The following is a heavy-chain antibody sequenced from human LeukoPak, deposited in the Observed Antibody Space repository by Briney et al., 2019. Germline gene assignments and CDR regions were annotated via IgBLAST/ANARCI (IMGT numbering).Heavy chain of an antibody. CDR3: AMARGYYYYYYMDV. CDR2: IYSGGST. CDR1: GFTVSSNY. V-gene: IGHV3-53*01. J-gene: IGHJ6*03. Sequence: GGSLRLSCAASGFTVSSNYMSWVRRAPGKGLEWVSVIYSGGSTYYADSVKGRFTISRDNSKNTLYLQMNSLRAEDTAVYYCAMARGYYYYYYMDVWGKGTTVTISS.